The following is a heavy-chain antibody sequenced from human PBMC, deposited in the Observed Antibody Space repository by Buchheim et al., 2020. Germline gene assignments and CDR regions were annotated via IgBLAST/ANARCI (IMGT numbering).Heavy chain of an antibody. Sequence: QLQLQESGPGLVKPSETLSLTCSVSGGSISSRTFYWGWIRQPPGKGLEWIGSIYSSGITYYNPSLRSRVTISVDRSTNHFSLEVSSMTAADTAVYFCARYYDFWSGSNRYFAVDVWGQGTT. J-gene: IGHJ6*02. V-gene: IGHV4-39*01. CDR2: IYSSGIT. CDR3: ARYYDFWSGSNRYFAVDV. D-gene: IGHD3-3*01. CDR1: GGSISSRTFY.